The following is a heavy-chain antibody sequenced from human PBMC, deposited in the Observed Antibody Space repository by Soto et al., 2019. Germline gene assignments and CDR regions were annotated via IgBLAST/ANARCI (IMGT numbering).Heavy chain of an antibody. CDR3: ARAGAADWNYVSSSA. CDR1: GYTFNSSG. Sequence: GASVKVSCTDSGYTFNSSGFNWVRQAPGQGLEWMGWISANSGNTNYAQNLQGRVTMTTDTSTSTAYMELRSLTSDDTAVYYCARAGAADWNYVSSSAWGQGTLVTVAS. D-gene: IGHD1-7*01. CDR2: ISANSGNT. J-gene: IGHJ4*02. V-gene: IGHV1-18*04.